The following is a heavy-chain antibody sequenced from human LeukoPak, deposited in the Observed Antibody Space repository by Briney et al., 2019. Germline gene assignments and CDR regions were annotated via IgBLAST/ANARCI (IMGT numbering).Heavy chain of an antibody. CDR1: GASIRTSTYY. Sequence: SETLSLTCTVSGASIRTSTYYWGWIRQPPGKGLEWIGSIYYSGNTYYHPSLKSRVTISVDTSKNQFSLKPSSVTAADTAVYYCARDPGQWTAQGVHYWGQGTLVTVSS. V-gene: IGHV4-39*07. J-gene: IGHJ4*02. D-gene: IGHD6-19*01. CDR3: ARDPGQWTAQGVHY. CDR2: IYYSGNT.